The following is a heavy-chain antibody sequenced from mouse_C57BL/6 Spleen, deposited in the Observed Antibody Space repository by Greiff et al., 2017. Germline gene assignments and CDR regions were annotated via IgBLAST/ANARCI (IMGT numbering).Heavy chain of an antibody. CDR1: GYAFSSSW. D-gene: IGHD2-10*01. CDR2: IYPGDGDT. CDR3: ASLLLGDAMDY. V-gene: IGHV1-82*01. Sequence: QVQLQQSGPELVKPGASVKISCKASGYAFSSSWMNWVKQRPGKGLEWIGRIYPGDGDTNYNGKFKGKATLTADKSSSTAYMQLSSLTSEDSAVYFCASLLLGDAMDYWGQGTSVTVSS. J-gene: IGHJ4*01.